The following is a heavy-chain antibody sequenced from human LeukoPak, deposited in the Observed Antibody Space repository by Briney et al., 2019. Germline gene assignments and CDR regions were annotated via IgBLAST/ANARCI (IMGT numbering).Heavy chain of an antibody. J-gene: IGHJ4*02. CDR2: ISPHNGNT. V-gene: IGHV1-18*01. Sequence: ASVKVSCKASGYTFTNYGITWVRQAPGQGLEWMGWISPHNGNTNYPQKFQGRVTMTTDTSTSTAYMELRSLRSDDTALYYCATEGGWQPTDYGDHVYWGQGTLVTVSS. CDR1: GYTFTNYG. CDR3: ATEGGWQPTDYGDHVY. D-gene: IGHD4-17*01.